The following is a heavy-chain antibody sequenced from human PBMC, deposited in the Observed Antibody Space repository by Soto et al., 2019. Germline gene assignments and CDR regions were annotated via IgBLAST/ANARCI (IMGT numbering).Heavy chain of an antibody. CDR3: AIPLPKQQLVRGAFDH. J-gene: IGHJ4*02. V-gene: IGHV1-69*01. CDR2: SIPVFGTA. CDR1: GGTFRNYA. Sequence: QVQLVQSGAEVKKPGSSVKLSCKTSGGTFRNYAINWVRQAPGQGLEWMGGSIPVFGTANYAQTFQGRFTITADESTSTADMELSSLRSEDTAVYYCAIPLPKQQLVRGAFDHWGQVTLVTVAS. D-gene: IGHD6-13*01.